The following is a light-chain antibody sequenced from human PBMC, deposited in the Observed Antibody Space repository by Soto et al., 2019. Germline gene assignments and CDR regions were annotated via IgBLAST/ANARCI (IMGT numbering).Light chain of an antibody. CDR3: SSYRSIGSLV. V-gene: IGLV2-8*01. CDR1: SSDVGGYDY. Sequence: QSALTQPPSASGSPGQSVTISCTGTSSDVGGYDYVSWYQQHPGEAPKLMIYEVSKRPSGVPDRFSGSKSGNTASLAVSGLQAEDEADYYCSSYRSIGSLVFGTGTKLTVL. J-gene: IGLJ1*01. CDR2: EVS.